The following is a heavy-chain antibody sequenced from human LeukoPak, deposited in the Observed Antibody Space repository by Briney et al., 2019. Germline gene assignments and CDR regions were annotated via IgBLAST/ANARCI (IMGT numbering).Heavy chain of an antibody. CDR3: ARGRIAAAGTGNWFDP. CDR1: GGSISSSSYY. D-gene: IGHD6-13*01. J-gene: IGHJ5*02. V-gene: IGHV4-39*01. Sequence: SETLSLTCTVSGGSISSSSYYWGWIRQPPGKGLEWIGSIYYSGSTYYNPSLKSRVTISVDTSKNQFSLKLSSVTAADTAVYYCARGRIAAAGTGNWFDPWGQGTLVTVSS. CDR2: IYYSGST.